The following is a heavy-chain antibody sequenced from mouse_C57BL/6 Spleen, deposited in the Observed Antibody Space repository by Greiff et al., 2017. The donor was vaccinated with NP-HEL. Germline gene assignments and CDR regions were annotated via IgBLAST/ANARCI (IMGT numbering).Heavy chain of an antibody. CDR2: ISNLAYSI. CDR3: ARRGDSPLDY. CDR1: GFTFSDYG. J-gene: IGHJ4*01. Sequence: EVKLVESGGGLVQPGGSLKLSCAASGFTFSDYGMAWVRQAPRKGPEWVAFISNLAYSIYYADTVTGRFTISRENAKNTLYLEMSSLRSEDTAMYYCARRGDSPLDYWGQGTSVTVSS. V-gene: IGHV5-15*01. D-gene: IGHD3-3*01.